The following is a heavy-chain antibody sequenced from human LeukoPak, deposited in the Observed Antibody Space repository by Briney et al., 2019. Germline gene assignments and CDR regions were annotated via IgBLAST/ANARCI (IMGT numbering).Heavy chain of an antibody. CDR1: GFTFSSYG. D-gene: IGHD4-17*01. J-gene: IGHJ4*02. CDR3: AREMTTVTTAFDY. CDR2: IWYDGSNK. V-gene: IGHV3-33*01. Sequence: GGSLSLSCAASGFTFSSYGMHWVRQAPGKGLEWVAVIWYDGSNKYYADSVKGRFTISRDNSKNTLYLQMNSLRAEDTAVYYCAREMTTVTTAFDYWGQGTLVTVSS.